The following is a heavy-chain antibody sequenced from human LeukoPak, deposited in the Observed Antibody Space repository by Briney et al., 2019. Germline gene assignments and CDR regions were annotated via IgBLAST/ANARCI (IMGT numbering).Heavy chain of an antibody. CDR3: ATRVGGITMVRGVIDDAFDI. CDR2: ISGSGGST. Sequence: RGGSLLLSGAASGFTFSSYAMSWGRQAPGKGLEGVSAISGSGGSTYYADSVKGRFTISRDNSKNTLYLQMNSLRAEDTAVYYCATRVGGITMVRGVIDDAFDIWGQGTMVTVSS. V-gene: IGHV3-23*01. D-gene: IGHD3-10*01. J-gene: IGHJ3*02. CDR1: GFTFSSYA.